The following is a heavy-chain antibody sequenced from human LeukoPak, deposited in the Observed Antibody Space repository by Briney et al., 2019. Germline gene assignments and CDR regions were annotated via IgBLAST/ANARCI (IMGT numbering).Heavy chain of an antibody. CDR1: GSSFTTYW. J-gene: IGHJ4*02. CDR2: IYPGDSDS. Sequence: GASLQISCKGSGSSFTTYWIGWVRPMPGKGLEWMGIIYPGDSDSRYSPSFQGQVTMSADKSTSTAYLQWSSLKASDTAMYYCARHGPDYGGFDYWGQGTLVTVSS. V-gene: IGHV5-51*01. D-gene: IGHD4-23*01. CDR3: ARHGPDYGGFDY.